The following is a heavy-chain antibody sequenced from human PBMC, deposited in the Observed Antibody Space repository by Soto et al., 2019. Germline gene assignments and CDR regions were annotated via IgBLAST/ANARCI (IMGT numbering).Heavy chain of an antibody. CDR2: IYYSGST. Sequence: QVQLQESGPGLVKPSQTLSLTCSVSGDSISDGHYWSWIRQHPGEGLEWIGNIYYSGSTYYNPSPKSRVTLSVDTSKNQFSLKLSSVTAADTAVYSCAGAMVREVIHLVFDYWGHGTLVTVSP. CDR3: AGAMVREVIHLVFDY. D-gene: IGHD3-10*01. J-gene: IGHJ4*01. CDR1: GDSISDGHY. V-gene: IGHV4-31*03.